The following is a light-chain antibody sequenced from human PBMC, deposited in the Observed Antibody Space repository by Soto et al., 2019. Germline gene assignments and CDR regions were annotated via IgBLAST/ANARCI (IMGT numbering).Light chain of an antibody. Sequence: ENVLTQSPGTLSLSPGERATLSCRASQSVSSGYLAWYQQKPGQAPRLLIYGASTRATGIPDRFSGSGSGTDFTFTISRLEPEDFAVYYCQQYDTSSRPFGHGTRVDIK. CDR3: QQYDTSSRP. CDR2: GAS. J-gene: IGKJ3*01. CDR1: QSVSSGY. V-gene: IGKV3-20*01.